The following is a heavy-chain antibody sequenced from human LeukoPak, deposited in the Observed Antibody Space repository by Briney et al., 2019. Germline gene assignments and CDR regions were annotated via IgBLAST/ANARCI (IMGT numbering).Heavy chain of an antibody. CDR1: GGSISSYY. Sequence: PSETLSLTCTVSGGSISSYYWSWIRQPAGKGLEWIGRIYTSGSTNYNPSLKSRVTMSVDTPKNQFSLKLSSVTAADTAVYYCARTIAARPPGDAFDIWGQGTMVTVSS. D-gene: IGHD6-6*01. V-gene: IGHV4-4*07. CDR2: IYTSGST. J-gene: IGHJ3*02. CDR3: ARTIAARPPGDAFDI.